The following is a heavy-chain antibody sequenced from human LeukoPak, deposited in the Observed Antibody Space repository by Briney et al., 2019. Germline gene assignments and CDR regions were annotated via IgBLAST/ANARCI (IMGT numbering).Heavy chain of an antibody. CDR2: ISGSGGST. J-gene: IGHJ4*02. D-gene: IGHD3-10*01. CDR1: GGSISSSN. Sequence: GTLSLTCAVSGGSISSSNWWSWVRQPPGKGLEWVSAISGSGGSTYYADSVKGRFTISRDNSKNTLYLQMNSLRAEDTAVYYCANSGGPGTMVRGKALDYWGQGTLVTVSS. CDR3: ANSGGPGTMVRGKALDY. V-gene: IGHV3-23*01.